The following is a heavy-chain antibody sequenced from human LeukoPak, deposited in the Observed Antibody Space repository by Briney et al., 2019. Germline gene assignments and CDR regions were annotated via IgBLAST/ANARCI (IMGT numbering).Heavy chain of an antibody. Sequence: ASVKVSCKASGYTFTSYGISWVRQATGQGLEWMGWMNPNSGNTGYAQKFQGRVTMTRNTSISTAYMELSSLRSEDTAVYYCARGNYYGSGSYYPDPWGQGTLVTVSS. D-gene: IGHD3-10*01. J-gene: IGHJ5*02. V-gene: IGHV1-8*02. CDR1: GYTFTSYG. CDR3: ARGNYYGSGSYYPDP. CDR2: MNPNSGNT.